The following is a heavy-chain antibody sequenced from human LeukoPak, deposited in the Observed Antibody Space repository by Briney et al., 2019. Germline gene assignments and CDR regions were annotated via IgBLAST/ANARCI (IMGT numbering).Heavy chain of an antibody. J-gene: IGHJ6*02. V-gene: IGHV3-33*01. CDR3: ARAEGYCSGGSCYFSTYYYYYGMDV. CDR2: IWYDGSNK. CDR1: GFTFSSYG. Sequence: TGGSLRLSCAASGFTFSSYGMHWVRQAPGKGLEWVAVIWYDGSNKYYADSVKGRFTISRDSSKNTLYLQMNSLRAEDTAVYYCARAEGYCSGGSCYFSTYYYYYGMDVWGQGTTVTVSS. D-gene: IGHD2-15*01.